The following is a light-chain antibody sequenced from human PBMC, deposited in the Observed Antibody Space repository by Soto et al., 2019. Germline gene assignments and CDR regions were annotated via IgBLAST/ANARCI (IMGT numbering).Light chain of an antibody. CDR3: LQHNTYPRT. V-gene: IGKV1-17*01. CDR2: ATS. CDR1: QGIGND. Sequence: DIQMTQSPSSLSASVGDRVTITCRASQGIGNDLGWYQQKPGKATKRLIYATSSLQSGVPSRFSGSGSGTEFTLTISSLQPEDFATYYCLQHNTYPRTFGQGTKVDIK. J-gene: IGKJ1*01.